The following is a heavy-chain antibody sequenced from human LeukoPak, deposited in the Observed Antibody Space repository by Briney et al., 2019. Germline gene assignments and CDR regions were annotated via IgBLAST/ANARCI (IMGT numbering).Heavy chain of an antibody. J-gene: IGHJ6*02. CDR1: GGTFSSYA. CDR2: IIPIFGTA. D-gene: IGHD6-6*01. Sequence: SVKVSCKASGGTFSSYAISWVRQAPGQGLEWMGGIIPIFGTANYAQKFQGRVTIIADESTSTAYMELSGLRSEDTAVYYCARVSIAARSPYYYGMDVWGQGTTVTVSS. V-gene: IGHV1-69*13. CDR3: ARVSIAARSPYYYGMDV.